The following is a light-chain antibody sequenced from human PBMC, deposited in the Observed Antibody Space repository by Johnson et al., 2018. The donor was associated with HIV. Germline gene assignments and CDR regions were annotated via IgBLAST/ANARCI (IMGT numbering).Light chain of an antibody. CDR3: GTWDSSLTLYV. V-gene: IGLV1-51*02. CDR1: SSNIGNNY. Sequence: QSVLTQPPSVSAAPGQKVTISCSGSSSNIGNNYVSWYQQLPGAAPKLLIYENNKRPSGIPDRFSGSKSGTSATLGITGIQTGDAADYYCGTWDSSLTLYVFGTGTKVTVL. CDR2: ENN. J-gene: IGLJ1*01.